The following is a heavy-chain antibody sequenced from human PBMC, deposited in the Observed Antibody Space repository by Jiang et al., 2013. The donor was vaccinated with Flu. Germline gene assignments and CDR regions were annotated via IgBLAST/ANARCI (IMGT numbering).Heavy chain of an antibody. D-gene: IGHD4-23*01. CDR3: ARGRGRLRWEDY. Sequence: SLTCAVYGGSFSGYYWSWIRQPPGKGLEWIGEINHSGSTNYNPSLKSRVTISVDTSKNQFSLKLSSVTAADTAVYYCARGRGRLRWEDYWGQGTLVTVSS. CDR1: GGSFSGYY. J-gene: IGHJ4*02. CDR2: INHSGST. V-gene: IGHV4-34*01.